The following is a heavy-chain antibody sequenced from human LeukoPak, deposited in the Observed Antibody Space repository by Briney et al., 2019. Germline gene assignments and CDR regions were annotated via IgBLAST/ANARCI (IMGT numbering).Heavy chain of an antibody. CDR3: ARVRRNWYSSSLLDY. Sequence: PSETLSLTCTVSGDSFSSSTFYWGWIRQPPGKGLEWIGEINHSGSTNYNPSLKSRVTISVDTSKNQFSLKLSSVTAADTAVYYCARVRRNWYSSSLLDYWGQGTLVTVSS. J-gene: IGHJ4*02. CDR1: GDSFSSSTFY. CDR2: INHSGST. D-gene: IGHD6-13*01. V-gene: IGHV4-39*07.